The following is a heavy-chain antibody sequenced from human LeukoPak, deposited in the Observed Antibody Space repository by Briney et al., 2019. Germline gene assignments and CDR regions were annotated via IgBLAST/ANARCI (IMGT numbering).Heavy chain of an antibody. CDR1: GGSISSSSYY. CDR2: IYYSGST. Sequence: SETLSLTCTVSGGSISSSSYYWGWIRQPPGKGLEWIGSIYYSGSTYYNPSLKSRVTISVDTSKNQFSLKLSSVTAADTAVYYCASSTVTRSFGYWGQGTLVTVSS. D-gene: IGHD4-17*01. CDR3: ASSTVTRSFGY. J-gene: IGHJ4*02. V-gene: IGHV4-39*07.